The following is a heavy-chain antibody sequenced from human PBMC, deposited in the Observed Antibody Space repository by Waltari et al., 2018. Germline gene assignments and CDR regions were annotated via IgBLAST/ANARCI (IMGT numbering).Heavy chain of an antibody. CDR1: GFPFNNYA. Sequence: EVQLLESGGGLVQPGGSLRLSCAASGFPFNNYAMTWVRQAPGEGLEWVSAISGSGDKTYYPGSVRGRFTISRDNSKNTLFLQMNSLRAEDAAVYYCVKKGYYDSSGYSALHIWGQGTMVTVSS. D-gene: IGHD3-22*01. V-gene: IGHV3-23*01. CDR2: ISGSGDKT. J-gene: IGHJ3*02. CDR3: VKKGYYDSSGYSALHI.